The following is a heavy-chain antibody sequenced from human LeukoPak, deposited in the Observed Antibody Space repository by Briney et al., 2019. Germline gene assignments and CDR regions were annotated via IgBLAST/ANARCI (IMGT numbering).Heavy chain of an antibody. J-gene: IGHJ4*02. CDR3: AARQTRYYYDSSGYYDDYFDY. Sequence: ASVKVSCKASGYTFTSYGTSWVRQAPGQGLEWMGWISAYNGNTNYAQKLQGRVTMTTDTSTSTAYMELRSLRSDDTAVYYCAARQTRYYYDSSGYYDDYFDYWGQGTLVTVSS. V-gene: IGHV1-18*01. D-gene: IGHD3-22*01. CDR2: ISAYNGNT. CDR1: GYTFTSYG.